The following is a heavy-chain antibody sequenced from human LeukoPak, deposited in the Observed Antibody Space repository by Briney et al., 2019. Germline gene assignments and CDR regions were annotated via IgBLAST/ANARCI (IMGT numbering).Heavy chain of an antibody. V-gene: IGHV1-46*01. J-gene: IGHJ4*02. CDR2: INPSGGST. Sequence: ASVTVSCKASGYTFTSYYMHWVRQAPGQGLEWMGIINPSGGSTSYAQKFQGRVTMTRDTSTSTVYMELSSLRSDDTAVYYCARASDILTGYWDYFDYWGQGTLVTVSS. CDR1: GYTFTSYY. D-gene: IGHD3-9*01. CDR3: ARASDILTGYWDYFDY.